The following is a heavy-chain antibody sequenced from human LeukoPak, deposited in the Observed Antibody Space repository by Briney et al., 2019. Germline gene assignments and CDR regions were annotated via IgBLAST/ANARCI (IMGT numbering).Heavy chain of an antibody. CDR1: GFTFSSYA. D-gene: IGHD1-1*01. CDR2: ISSNGGST. V-gene: IGHV3-64*01. J-gene: IGHJ4*02. Sequence: GGSLRLSCAASGFTFSSYAMHWVRQAPGKGLEYVSAISSNGGSTYYANSVKGRFTISRDNSKNTLYLQMGSLRAEDMAVYYCARAYNWNDYFDYWGQGTLVTVPS. CDR3: ARAYNWNDYFDY.